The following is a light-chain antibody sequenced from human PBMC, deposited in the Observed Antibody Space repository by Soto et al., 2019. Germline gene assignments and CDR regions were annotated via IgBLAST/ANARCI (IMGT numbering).Light chain of an antibody. CDR3: QQRHMWPIP. V-gene: IGKV3-11*01. CDR2: DAY. Sequence: EVVLTQSPVTLSLSPGERATLSCRASQSFRGLLAWYQQKPGQAPRLLIYDAYNRATGIPPRFSGSGSGTDFTLTISSLEPEDSAVYYCQQRHMWPIPFGLGTRLEIK. J-gene: IGKJ5*01. CDR1: QSFRGL.